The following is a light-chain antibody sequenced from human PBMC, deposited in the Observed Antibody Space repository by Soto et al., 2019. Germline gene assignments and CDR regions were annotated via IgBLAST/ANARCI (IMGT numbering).Light chain of an antibody. V-gene: IGLV2-23*02. CDR1: SSDVGSYNL. CDR3: CSYXGSSTYV. CDR2: EVN. J-gene: IGLJ1*01. Sequence: QSVLAQPASVSGSPGQSITISCTGTSSDVGSYNLVSWYQQHPGKAPKLMIYEVNKRPSGVSSRFSGSKSGNTASLTISGLQAEDEADYYCCSYXGSSTYVFGTGTKVTVL.